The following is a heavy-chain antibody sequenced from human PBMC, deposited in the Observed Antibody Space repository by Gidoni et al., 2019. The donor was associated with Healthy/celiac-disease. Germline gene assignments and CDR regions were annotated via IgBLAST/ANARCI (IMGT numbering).Heavy chain of an antibody. CDR1: GFTFSSYS. D-gene: IGHD4-17*01. CDR2: ISSSSSYI. Sequence: EVQLVESGGGLVKPGGSLRLSCAASGFTFSSYSMNWVRQDPGKGLEWVSSISSSSSYIYYADSVKGRFTISRDNAKNSLYLQMNSLRAEDTAVYYCARDYGDYGDDAFDIWGQGTMVTVSS. V-gene: IGHV3-21*01. J-gene: IGHJ3*02. CDR3: ARDYGDYGDDAFDI.